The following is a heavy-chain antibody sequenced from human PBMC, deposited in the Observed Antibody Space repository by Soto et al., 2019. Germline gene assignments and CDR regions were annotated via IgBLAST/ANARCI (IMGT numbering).Heavy chain of an antibody. Sequence: QVQLQESGPGLVKPSQTLSLTCTVSGGSISSGGYYWSWIRQPPGKGLEWIGYIYYSGSTYYNPSLKSRVTIPVDTSKNRFSLKLSSVTAADTAVYYCARSGYCTNGVCYTPFDYWGQGTLVTVSS. CDR2: IYYSGST. J-gene: IGHJ4*02. V-gene: IGHV4-30-4*01. CDR1: GGSISSGGYY. CDR3: ARSGYCTNGVCYTPFDY. D-gene: IGHD2-8*01.